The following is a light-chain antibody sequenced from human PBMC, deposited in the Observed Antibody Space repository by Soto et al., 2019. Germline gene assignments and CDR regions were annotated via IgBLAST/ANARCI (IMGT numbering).Light chain of an antibody. V-gene: IGKV3-15*01. J-gene: IGKJ4*01. CDR3: QHYNNWPLT. CDR2: AAS. CDR1: ESIDNK. Sequence: EIVMTQSPATLSVSPGERATLSCRASESIDNKLAWYQKKPGQGPRLLIYAASTRATDIPARFSGSGSGTEFKLAINSLQSEDFAPYFCQHYNNWPLTFGGGTKVEI.